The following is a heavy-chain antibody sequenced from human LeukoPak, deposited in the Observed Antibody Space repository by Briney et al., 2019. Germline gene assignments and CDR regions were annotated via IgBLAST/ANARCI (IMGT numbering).Heavy chain of an antibody. D-gene: IGHD5-18*01. CDR3: TRYGYSYGYGAYNWFDP. J-gene: IGHJ5*02. Sequence: AVKVSCKSSGGTFSSYVISWVRQAGGQELAWMGGIIPIYWTANYAQKFQGRVTISADESTSTAYMELSSLRSEDTAVYYGTRYGYSYGYGAYNWFDPWGQGNLVTVSS. V-gene: IGHV1-69*01. CDR2: IIPIYWTA. CDR1: GGTFSSYV.